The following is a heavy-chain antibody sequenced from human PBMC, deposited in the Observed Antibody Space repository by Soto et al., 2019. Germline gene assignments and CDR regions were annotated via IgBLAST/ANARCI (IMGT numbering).Heavy chain of an antibody. Sequence: QVQLQESGPGLVKPSETLSLTCTVSGGSISSYYWSWIRQPPGKGLEWIGYIYYSGSTNYNPSLKSRVTISVDTAKNQFSLKLSSVTAADTAVYYCARHVVVPAANVGWFDPWGQGTLVTVSS. CDR3: ARHVVVPAANVGWFDP. J-gene: IGHJ5*02. CDR2: IYYSGST. D-gene: IGHD2-2*01. V-gene: IGHV4-59*08. CDR1: GGSISSYY.